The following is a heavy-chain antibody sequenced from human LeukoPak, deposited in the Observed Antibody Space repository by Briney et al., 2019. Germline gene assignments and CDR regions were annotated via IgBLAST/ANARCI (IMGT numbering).Heavy chain of an antibody. CDR1: GYTFTSYY. J-gene: IGHJ6*03. CDR2: INPTGGST. CDR3: ARTEYHYYYMDV. V-gene: IGHV1-46*01. Sequence: ASVKVSCKASGYTFTSYYMHWVRQAPGQGFEWMGLINPTGGSTGYAQKFQGRITMTSDKSTSTVYMDLSSLRFEDTAVYFCARTEYHYYYMDVWGKGTTVTVSS.